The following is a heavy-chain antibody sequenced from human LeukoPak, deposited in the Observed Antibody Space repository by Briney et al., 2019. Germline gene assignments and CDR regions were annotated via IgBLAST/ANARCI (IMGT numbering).Heavy chain of an antibody. D-gene: IGHD3-16*02. V-gene: IGHV3-7*01. CDR1: GFIFSNW. CDR2: IKKDGSEK. Sequence: GGSLRLSCAASGFIFSNWMNWVRQTPGKGLEWVANIKKDGSEKYYVDSVRGRFTISRDNAKNSLYLQMNSLRAEDTAVYYCARVRLGELSTIDYWGQGTPVTVSS. CDR3: ARVRLGELSTIDY. J-gene: IGHJ4*02.